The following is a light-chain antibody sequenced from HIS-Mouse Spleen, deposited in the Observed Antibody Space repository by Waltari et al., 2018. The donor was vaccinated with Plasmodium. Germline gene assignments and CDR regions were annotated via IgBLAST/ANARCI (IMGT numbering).Light chain of an antibody. CDR2: QDS. Sequence: SYELTQPPSVSVSPGQTASITCPGDQLGDKYACWYQQKPGKSPVLVIYQDSKRPSGVPERFSGSNSGNTATLTISGTQAMDEADYYCQAWDSSTDYVFGTGTKVTVL. J-gene: IGLJ1*01. CDR3: QAWDSSTDYV. V-gene: IGLV3-1*01. CDR1: QLGDKY.